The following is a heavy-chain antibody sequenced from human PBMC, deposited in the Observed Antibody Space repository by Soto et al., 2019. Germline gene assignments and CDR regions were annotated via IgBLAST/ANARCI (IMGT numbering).Heavy chain of an antibody. CDR3: AKSDSSSWYGVFTRDFDY. V-gene: IGHV4-39*01. CDR2: IYYSGST. CDR1: GGSISSSSYY. Sequence: SETLSLTCTVSGGSISSSSYYWGWIRQPPGKGLEWIGSIYYSGSTYYNPSLKSRVTISVDTSKNQFSLKLSSVTAADTAVYYCAKSDSSSWYGVFTRDFDYWGQGTLVTVSS. D-gene: IGHD6-13*01. J-gene: IGHJ4*02.